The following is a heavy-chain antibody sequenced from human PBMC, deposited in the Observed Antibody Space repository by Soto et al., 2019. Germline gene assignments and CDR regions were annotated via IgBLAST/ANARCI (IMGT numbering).Heavy chain of an antibody. D-gene: IGHD5-18*01. CDR3: ARDEEMATAAFDY. V-gene: IGHV1-69*13. J-gene: IGHJ4*02. Sequence: SVKVSCKASGGTFSSYTISWVRQAPGQGLEWMGGIIPIFGTANYAQKFQGRVTITADESTSTAYMELSSLRSEDTAVYYCARDEEMATAAFDYWGQGTLVTVSS. CDR2: IIPIFGTA. CDR1: GGTFSSYT.